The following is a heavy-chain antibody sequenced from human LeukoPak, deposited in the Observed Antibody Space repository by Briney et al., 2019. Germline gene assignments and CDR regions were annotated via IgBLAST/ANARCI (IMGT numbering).Heavy chain of an antibody. CDR3: AKEGIYLKSSLED. CDR2: IYYSGST. V-gene: IGHV4-31*03. CDR1: GGSISSGGYY. D-gene: IGHD5-12*01. Sequence: SQTLSLTCTVSGGSISSGGYYWSWIRQHPGKGLEWIGYIYYSGSTYYNPSLKSRVTISVDNSKNTFYLQMNSLRVDDTAIYYCAKEGIYLKSSLEDWGQGTLVTVSS. J-gene: IGHJ4*02.